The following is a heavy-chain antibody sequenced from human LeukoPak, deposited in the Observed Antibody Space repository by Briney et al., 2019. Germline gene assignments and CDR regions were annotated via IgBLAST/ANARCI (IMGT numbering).Heavy chain of an antibody. CDR1: GFTFSSYA. V-gene: IGHV3-23*01. CDR3: ARDGYSYGSKGMDV. D-gene: IGHD5-18*01. Sequence: GGSLRLSCAASGFTFSSYAMSWVRQAPGKGLEWVSAISGSGGSTYYADSVKGRFTISRDNSKNTLYLQMNSLRAEDTAVYYCARDGYSYGSKGMDVWGQGTTVTVSS. CDR2: ISGSGGST. J-gene: IGHJ6*02.